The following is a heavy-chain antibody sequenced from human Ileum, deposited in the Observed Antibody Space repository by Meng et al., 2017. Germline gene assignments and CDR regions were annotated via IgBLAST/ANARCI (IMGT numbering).Heavy chain of an antibody. V-gene: IGHV1-18*01. CDR1: GYTFTSFG. J-gene: IGHJ5*02. CDR2: ISAYNGNT. D-gene: IGHD3-16*01. CDR3: ARGWGGAFDP. Sequence: QGQPVQDGAEGKQPGASAKVSGKASGYTFTSFGITWVRQAPGQGLEWMGGISAYNGNTNYAHKVQGRVTMTTDTSTSTAYMELRSLRSDDTAVYYCARGWGGAFDPWGQGTLVTVSS.